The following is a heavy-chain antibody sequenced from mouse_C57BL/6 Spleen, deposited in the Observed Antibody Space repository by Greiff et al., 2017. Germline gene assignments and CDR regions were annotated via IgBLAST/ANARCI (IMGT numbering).Heavy chain of an antibody. D-gene: IGHD2-4*01. CDR3: AREDPCDYEGAY. CDR2: FVPNSGGT. J-gene: IGHJ3*01. V-gene: IGHV1-72*01. Sequence: QVQLQQPGAELVKPGASVSLSCKVSGYTLTSDWMHRLKQRLGRGLVGIGRFVPNSGGTKYNEKFKSKATLTVDKPSSTAYMQLSSLKSENSAVYYCAREDPCDYEGAYWGQGTLVTVSA. CDR1: GYTLTSDW.